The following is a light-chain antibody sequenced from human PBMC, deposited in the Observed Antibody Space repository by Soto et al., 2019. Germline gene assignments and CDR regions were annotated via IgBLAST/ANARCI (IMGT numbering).Light chain of an antibody. CDR2: LGS. J-gene: IGKJ5*01. Sequence: DIVMTQSPLSLPVTPGEPASISCRSSQSLLHSNGYIYLDWYLQKPGQSPQLLIYLGSNRASGVPDRFSGSGSGTDFTLKISRVEAEDVGVYYCMQALPTTITFGQGTRLEIK. CDR3: MQALPTTIT. CDR1: QSLLHSNGYIY. V-gene: IGKV2-28*01.